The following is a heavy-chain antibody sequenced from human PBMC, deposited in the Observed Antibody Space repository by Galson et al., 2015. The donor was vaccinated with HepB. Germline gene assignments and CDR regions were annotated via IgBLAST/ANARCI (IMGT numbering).Heavy chain of an antibody. J-gene: IGHJ4*02. CDR2: ISYDGSNK. CDR1: GFTFSSYA. V-gene: IGHV3-30-3*01. CDR3: ARGVRGGGIAAAGRPSPFDY. Sequence: SLRLSCAASGFTFSSYAMHWVRQAPGKGLEWVAVISYDGSNKYYADSVKGRFTISRDNSKNTLYLQMNSLRAEDTAVYYCARGVRGGGIAAAGRPSPFDYWGQGTLVTVSS. D-gene: IGHD6-13*01.